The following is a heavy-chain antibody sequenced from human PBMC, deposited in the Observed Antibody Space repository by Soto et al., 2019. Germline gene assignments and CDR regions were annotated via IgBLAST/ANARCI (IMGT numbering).Heavy chain of an antibody. V-gene: IGHV1-3*01. CDR3: ARDLEGYFDY. J-gene: IGHJ4*02. Sequence: QVQLVQSGAEVKKPGVSVKVSCKASGYTFTSYAMHWVRQAPGQRLEWMGWINAGNGNTKYSQKFQGRVTITRDTSASPAYMELSSLRSEDTAVYYCARDLEGYFDYWGQGTLVTVSS. CDR1: GYTFTSYA. CDR2: INAGNGNT.